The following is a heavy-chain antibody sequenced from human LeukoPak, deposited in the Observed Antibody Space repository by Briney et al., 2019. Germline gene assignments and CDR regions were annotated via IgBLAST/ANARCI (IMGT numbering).Heavy chain of an antibody. D-gene: IGHD6-13*01. Sequence: PSETLSLTCTVSGGSISSYYWSWIRQPPGKGLEWIGYIYYSGSTNYNPSLKSRVTISVDTSKNQFSLKLSSVTAADTAVYYCARAQLGIYYYYYHMDGWGKGTTVTISS. J-gene: IGHJ6*03. CDR3: ARAQLGIYYYYYHMDG. CDR2: IYYSGST. V-gene: IGHV4-59*01. CDR1: GGSISSYY.